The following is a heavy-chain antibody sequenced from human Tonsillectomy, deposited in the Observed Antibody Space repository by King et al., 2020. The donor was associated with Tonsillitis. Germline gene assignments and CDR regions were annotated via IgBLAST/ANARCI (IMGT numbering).Heavy chain of an antibody. V-gene: IGHV4-39*01. CDR2: IYYSGST. CDR1: GGSISSSGYS. Sequence: QLQESGPGLVKPSETLSLTCTVSGGSISSSGYSWVWIRQPPGKGLEWIGSIYYSGSTYDNPSLKSRVTISVDTSKNQFSLKLSSVTAADTAVYYCAPTKRTTHSYVYMDVWGKGTTVSVSS. CDR3: APTKRTTHSYVYMDV. J-gene: IGHJ6*03. D-gene: IGHD3-16*01.